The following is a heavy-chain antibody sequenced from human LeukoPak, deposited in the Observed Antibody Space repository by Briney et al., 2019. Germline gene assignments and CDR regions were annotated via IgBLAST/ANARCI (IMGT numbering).Heavy chain of an antibody. CDR1: GGTFSSYA. J-gene: IGHJ5*02. Sequence: SVKVSCKASGGTFSSYAISWVRPAPGQGLEWMGRIIPILGIANYAQKFQGRVTITADTSPSTAYMELSSLRSEDTAVYCCARQELVGNWFDPWGQGTLVTVSS. V-gene: IGHV1-69*04. CDR2: IIPILGIA. CDR3: ARQELVGNWFDP. D-gene: IGHD2-15*01.